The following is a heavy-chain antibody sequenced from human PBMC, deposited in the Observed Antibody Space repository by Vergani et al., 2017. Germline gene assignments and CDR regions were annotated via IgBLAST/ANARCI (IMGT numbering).Heavy chain of an antibody. CDR2: LTGGGGST. CDR1: GFTFSTYA. D-gene: IGHD1-7*01. V-gene: IGHV3-23*01. CDR3: VKDARNYENFFDA. J-gene: IGHJ4*02. Sequence: EVQLLESGGSLKQPGGSVRLSCAASGFTFSTYAMHWVRQAPGKGLEWVSALTGGGGSTYYADSFKGRFIISRDNSRDTLYLQMNSLRPEDTATYYCVKDARNYENFFDAWCQGTMVTVSS.